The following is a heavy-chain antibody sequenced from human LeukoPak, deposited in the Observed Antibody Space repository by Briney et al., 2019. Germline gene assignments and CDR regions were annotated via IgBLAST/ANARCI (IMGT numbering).Heavy chain of an antibody. Sequence: GGSLRLSCAASGFTFSSYGMSWVRQAPGKGLEWVSAITATSSSTHDADSVQGRFTLSRDNSNNTLLLQMNSLRLEDTAVFYCARHPGDFTGIVNYYYMDVWGKGTTVTISS. D-gene: IGHD1-26*01. J-gene: IGHJ6*03. CDR1: GFTFSSYG. CDR2: ITATSSST. CDR3: ARHPGDFTGIVNYYYMDV. V-gene: IGHV3-23*01.